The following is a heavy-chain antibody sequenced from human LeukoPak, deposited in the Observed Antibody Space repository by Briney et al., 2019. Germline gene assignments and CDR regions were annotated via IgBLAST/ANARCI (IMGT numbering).Heavy chain of an antibody. CDR3: AKETVDRRFAFDI. V-gene: IGHV3-23*01. CDR1: GFIFNRYA. D-gene: IGHD3-3*01. CDR2: FTNDGYT. J-gene: IGHJ3*02. Sequence: GGSLRLSCAASGFIFNRYAMSWVRQAPGKGLGWVSSFTNDGYTFYADSVKGQFTISRDNSKNTLYLEMSSLRAEDTAIYYCAKETVDRRFAFDIWGQGTKVSVSS.